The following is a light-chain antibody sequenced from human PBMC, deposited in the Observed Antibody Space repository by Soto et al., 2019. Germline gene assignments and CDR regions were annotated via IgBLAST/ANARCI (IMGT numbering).Light chain of an antibody. CDR1: SSDIGAGYD. J-gene: IGLJ2*01. CDR3: QSYDSSLSGSHVI. CDR2: DSS. Sequence: QSVLTQPTSVSGAPGQRVTISCTGSSSDIGAGYDVHWYQQLPGTAPKLLIYDSSSRPSGVPDRFSGSKSGTSASLAISGLQAEDEADYYCQSYDSSLSGSHVIFGGGTKLTVL. V-gene: IGLV1-40*01.